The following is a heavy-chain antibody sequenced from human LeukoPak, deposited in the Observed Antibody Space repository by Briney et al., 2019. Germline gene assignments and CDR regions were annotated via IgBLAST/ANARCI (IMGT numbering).Heavy chain of an antibody. J-gene: IGHJ5*02. D-gene: IGHD3-16*02. Sequence: SETLSLTCAVYGGSFSGYYWSWIRQPPGKGLEWIGEINHSGSTNYNPSLKSRVTISVDTSKNQFSLKLSSVTAADTAVYYCARLGLEKKRYDYVWGSYRFRWFDPWGQGTLVTVSS. CDR3: ARLGLEKKRYDYVWGSYRFRWFDP. CDR2: INHSGST. V-gene: IGHV4-34*01. CDR1: GGSFSGYY.